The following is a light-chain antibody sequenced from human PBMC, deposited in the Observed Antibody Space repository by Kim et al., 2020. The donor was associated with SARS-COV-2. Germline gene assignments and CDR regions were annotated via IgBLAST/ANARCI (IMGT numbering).Light chain of an antibody. CDR3: GSRDTSGNLVV. CDR2: DEN. Sequence: ALGQTVRITCQGESLRKYYATWYQQKSGQAPVLVIYDENERPAGIPDRFSGSTVGNTASLTITGAQAEDEADYYCGSRDTSGNLVVFGGGTQLTVL. CDR1: SLRKYY. J-gene: IGLJ2*01. V-gene: IGLV3-19*01.